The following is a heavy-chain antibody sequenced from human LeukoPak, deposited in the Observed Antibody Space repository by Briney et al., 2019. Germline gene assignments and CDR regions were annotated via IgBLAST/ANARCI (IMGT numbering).Heavy chain of an antibody. CDR1: GFTFSAFS. Sequence: GGSLRLSCAAPGFTFSAFSMNWVRQAPGKGLVWVSAISSSSSDIYYTDSVKGRFTISRDNANNFLYLQVSSLRAEDTAVYYCATGYTSGTRIDYWGQGTLVSVSS. V-gene: IGHV3-21*01. D-gene: IGHD6-19*01. CDR3: ATGYTSGTRIDY. CDR2: ISSSSSDI. J-gene: IGHJ4*02.